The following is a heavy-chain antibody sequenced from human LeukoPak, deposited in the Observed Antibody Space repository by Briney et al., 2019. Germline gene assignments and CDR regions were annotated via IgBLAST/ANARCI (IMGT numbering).Heavy chain of an antibody. CDR1: GGSFIGYY. J-gene: IGHJ4*02. D-gene: IGHD3-3*01. CDR3: ARVPLRFLEPFDY. V-gene: IGHV4-34*01. Sequence: SETLSLTCAVDGGSFIGYYWSWIRQPPGKGLEWIGEINHSGGANYNPSLKSRVTISADTSKSQFSLKLGSVTAADTAVYYCARVPLRFLEPFDYWGQGTLVTVSS. CDR2: INHSGGA.